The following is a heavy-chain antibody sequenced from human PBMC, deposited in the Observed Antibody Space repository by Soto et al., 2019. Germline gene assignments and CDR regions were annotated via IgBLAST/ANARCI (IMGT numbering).Heavy chain of an antibody. CDR1: GFTFSSYA. Sequence: PGGSLRLSCAASGFTFSSYAMSWVRQAPGKGLEWVSAISGSGGSTYYADSVKGRFTISRDNSKNTLYLQMNSLRAEDTAVYYCAKAGGIRGRFLPFDYWGQGTLVTVSS. J-gene: IGHJ4*02. D-gene: IGHD1-26*01. V-gene: IGHV3-23*01. CDR3: AKAGGIRGRFLPFDY. CDR2: ISGSGGST.